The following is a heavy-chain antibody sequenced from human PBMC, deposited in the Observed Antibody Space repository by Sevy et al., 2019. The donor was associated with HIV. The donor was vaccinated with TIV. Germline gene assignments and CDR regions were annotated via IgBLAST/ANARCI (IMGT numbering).Heavy chain of an antibody. CDR1: GFTFSDYY. V-gene: IGHV3-11*01. CDR3: ARGSLHCSSTSCYSLRYYGMDV. D-gene: IGHD2-2*01. CDR2: ISSSGSTI. Sequence: GGSLRLSCAASGFTFSDYYMSWIRQAPGKGLEWVSYISSSGSTIYYAHSVKGRFTISRDNAKNSLYLQMNSLRAEDTAVYYCARGSLHCSSTSCYSLRYYGMDVWGQGTTVTVSS. J-gene: IGHJ6*02.